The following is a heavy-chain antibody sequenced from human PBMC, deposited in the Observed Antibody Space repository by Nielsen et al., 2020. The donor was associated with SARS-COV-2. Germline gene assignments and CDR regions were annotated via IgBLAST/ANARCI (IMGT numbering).Heavy chain of an antibody. CDR1: GYTFTGYY. Sequence: ASVKVSCKASGYTFTGYYMHWVRQAPGQGLEWMGRINPNSGGTNYAQKFQGRVTMTRDTSISTAYMELSRLRSDDTVVYYCARASGYSYGPGAFEIGGGGKMVTVSS. CDR2: INPNSGGT. V-gene: IGHV1-2*05. J-gene: IGHJ3*02. D-gene: IGHD5-18*01. CDR3: ARASGYSYGPGAFEI.